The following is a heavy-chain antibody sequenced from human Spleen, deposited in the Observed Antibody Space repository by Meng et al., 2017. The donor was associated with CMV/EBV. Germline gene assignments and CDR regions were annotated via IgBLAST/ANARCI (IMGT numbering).Heavy chain of an antibody. Sequence: GESLKISCAASGFTFNNYEMHWVRQGPGKGLEWVSYFSSGGTTIYYADSVRGRFTISRDNAKSALYLKMSSLRADDTAVYYCARASKGVAGHLDPWCQGTLVTVSS. J-gene: IGHJ5*02. CDR3: ARASKGVAGHLDP. CDR2: FSSGGTTI. CDR1: GFTFNNYE. V-gene: IGHV3-48*03. D-gene: IGHD6-19*01.